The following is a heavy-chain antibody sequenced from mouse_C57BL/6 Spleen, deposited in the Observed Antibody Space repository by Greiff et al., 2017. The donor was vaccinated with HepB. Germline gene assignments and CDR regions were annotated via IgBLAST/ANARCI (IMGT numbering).Heavy chain of an antibody. D-gene: IGHD2-2*01. CDR1: GYAFSSSW. J-gene: IGHJ2*01. CDR2: IYPGDGDT. Sequence: QFQLQQSGPELVKPGASVKISCKASGYAFSSSWMNWVKQRPGKGLEWIGRIYPGDGDTNYNGKFKGKATLTADKSSSTAYMQLSSLTSEDSAVYFCASRGYDPFDYWGQGTTLTVSS. CDR3: ASRGYDPFDY. V-gene: IGHV1-82*01.